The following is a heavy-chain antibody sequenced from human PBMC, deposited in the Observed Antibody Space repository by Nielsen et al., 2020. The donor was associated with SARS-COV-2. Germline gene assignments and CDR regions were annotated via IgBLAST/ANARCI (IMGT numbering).Heavy chain of an antibody. D-gene: IGHD3-10*01. Sequence: GESLKISCAASGFSFRDYGMAWVRQAPGKGLEWLSTHGSDDSAHYADSVRGRFTISRDNAKNTLYLQMNSLRAEDTAVYYCARDFYGSGSFPDYWGQGTLVTVSS. J-gene: IGHJ4*02. CDR3: ARDFYGSGSFPDY. V-gene: IGHV3-23*01. CDR1: GFSFRDYG. CDR2: HGSDDSA.